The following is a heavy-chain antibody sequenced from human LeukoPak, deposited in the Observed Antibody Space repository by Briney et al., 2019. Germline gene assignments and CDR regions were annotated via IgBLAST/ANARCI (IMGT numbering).Heavy chain of an antibody. D-gene: IGHD3-22*01. CDR2: IRYDGSNK. Sequence: GGSLRLSCAASGFTFSSYGMHWVRQAPGKGLEWVAFIRYDGSNKYYADSVKGRFTISRDNSKNTLYLQMSSLRAEDTAVYYCAKDSSVYYYDSRNCDYWGQGTLVTVSS. CDR1: GFTFSSYG. CDR3: AKDSSVYYYDSRNCDY. J-gene: IGHJ4*02. V-gene: IGHV3-30*02.